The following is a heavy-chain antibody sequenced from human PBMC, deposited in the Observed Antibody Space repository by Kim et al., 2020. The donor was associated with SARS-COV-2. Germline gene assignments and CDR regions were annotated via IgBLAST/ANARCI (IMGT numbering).Heavy chain of an antibody. CDR2: IYYSGST. CDR3: ARHVSNWFDP. J-gene: IGHJ5*02. Sequence: SETLSLTCTVSGGSISSSSYYWGWIRQPPGKGLEWIGSIYYSGSTYYNPSLKSRVTISVDTSKNQFSLKLSSVTAADTAVYYCARHVSNWFDPWGQGTLVTVSS. CDR1: GGSISSSSYY. V-gene: IGHV4-39*01.